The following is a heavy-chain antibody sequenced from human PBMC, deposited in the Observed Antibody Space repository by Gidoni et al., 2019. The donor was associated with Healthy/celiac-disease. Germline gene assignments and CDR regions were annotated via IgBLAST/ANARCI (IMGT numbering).Heavy chain of an antibody. CDR2: INAGNGNT. CDR1: GYTFTSYA. J-gene: IGHJ3*02. V-gene: IGHV1-3*01. CDR3: ARGTYSSSWYGLGAFDI. D-gene: IGHD6-13*01. Sequence: QVQLVQSGAEVKKPGASVTVSCKASGYTFTSYAMHWVRQAPGQRLEWMGWINAGNGNTKYSQKFQGRVTITRDTSASTAYMELSSLRSEDTAVYYCARGTYSSSWYGLGAFDIWGQGTMVTVSS.